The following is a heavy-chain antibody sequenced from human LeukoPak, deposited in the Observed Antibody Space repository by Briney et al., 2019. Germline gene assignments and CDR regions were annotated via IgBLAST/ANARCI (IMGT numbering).Heavy chain of an antibody. Sequence: GRSLRLSCAASGFTFSSYAMHWVRQAPGKGLEWVSGISWNSGSIGYADSVKGRFTISRDNAKNSLYLQMNSLRAEDTALYYCAKVYGSWYSFDYWGQGTLVTVSS. D-gene: IGHD6-13*01. V-gene: IGHV3-9*01. CDR1: GFTFSSYA. J-gene: IGHJ4*02. CDR2: ISWNSGSI. CDR3: AKVYGSWYSFDY.